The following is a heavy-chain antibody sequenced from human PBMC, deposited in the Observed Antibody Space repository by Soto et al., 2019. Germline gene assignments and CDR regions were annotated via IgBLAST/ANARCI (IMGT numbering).Heavy chain of an antibody. D-gene: IGHD2-2*02. CDR2: ISYDGSNK. CDR1: GFTFSSYG. J-gene: IGHJ5*02. Sequence: PGGSLRLSCAASGFTFSSYGMHWVRQAPGKGLEWVAVISYDGSNKYYADSVKGRFTISRDNSKNTLYLQMNSLRAEDTAVYYCAKDRVPAAITGWFDPWGQGTLVTVSS. CDR3: AKDRVPAAITGWFDP. V-gene: IGHV3-30*18.